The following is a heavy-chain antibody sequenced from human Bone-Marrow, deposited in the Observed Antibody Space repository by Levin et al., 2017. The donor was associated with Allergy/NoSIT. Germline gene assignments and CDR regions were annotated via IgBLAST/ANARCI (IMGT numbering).Heavy chain of an antibody. V-gene: IGHV1-2*06. J-gene: IGHJ6*02. CDR1: GFIFTGYY. D-gene: IGHD3-16*01. CDR2: INPNSGDT. Sequence: SVKVSCKASGFIFTGYYMHWVRQAPGQGLEWMGRINPNSGDTSCAEKFQGRVTMTRDRSISTAYMELSSLRSDDTAIYYCASEFPYYYGMDVWGQGTMVTVSS. CDR3: ASEFPYYYGMDV.